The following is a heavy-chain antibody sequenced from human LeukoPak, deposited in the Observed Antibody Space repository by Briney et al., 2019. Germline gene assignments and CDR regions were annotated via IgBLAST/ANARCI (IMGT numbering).Heavy chain of an antibody. J-gene: IGHJ4*02. CDR2: IYHSGST. CDR3: ARVPSIAAAGLYYFDY. D-gene: IGHD6-13*01. CDR1: GGSISSSNW. Sequence: SGTLSLTCAVSGGSISSSNWWSWVRQPPGKGLEWIGEIYHSGSTNYNPSLKSRVTISVDKSKNQFSLKLSSVTAADTAVYYCARVPSIAAAGLYYFDYWGQGTLVTVSS. V-gene: IGHV4-4*02.